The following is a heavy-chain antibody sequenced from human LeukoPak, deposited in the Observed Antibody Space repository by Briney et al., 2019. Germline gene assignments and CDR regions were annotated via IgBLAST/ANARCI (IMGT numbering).Heavy chain of an antibody. CDR2: INHSGST. CDR1: GGSFSGYY. V-gene: IGHV4-34*01. D-gene: IGHD6-19*01. J-gene: IGHJ4*02. Sequence: SETLSLTCAVYGGSFSGYYWSWIRQPPGKGLEWIGEINHSGSTNYNPSLKSRVIISVDTSKNQFSLKLSSVTAADTAVYYCARGPYSSGWYVGGGFDYWGQGTLVTVSS. CDR3: ARGPYSSGWYVGGGFDY.